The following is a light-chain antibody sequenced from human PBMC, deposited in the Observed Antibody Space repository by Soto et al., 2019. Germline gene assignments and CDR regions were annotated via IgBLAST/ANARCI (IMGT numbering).Light chain of an antibody. V-gene: IGLV2-14*03. J-gene: IGLJ1*01. CDR3: CAYSTSGTHV. Sequence: LTQPASVSGSPGQSITFSCTGTSSGVGSYDYVSWHQQHPGKAPKLIIYDVNNRPSGVPSRFSGSKSGNTASLIISGLQTEDEADYYCCAYSTSGTHVFGTGTKVTVL. CDR2: DVN. CDR1: SSGVGSYDY.